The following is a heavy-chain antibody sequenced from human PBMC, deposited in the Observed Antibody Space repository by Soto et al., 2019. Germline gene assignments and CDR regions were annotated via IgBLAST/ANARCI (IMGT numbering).Heavy chain of an antibody. CDR1: GFTFSSRA. D-gene: IGHD3-10*01. J-gene: IGHJ4*02. CDR2: ISGSGGST. CDR3: AKGTRPGLVRGYFDY. Sequence: GGSLRLSFAASGFTFSSRAMSWVRQAPGKGLEWASAISGSGGSTYYADSVKGRFTISSYNSKNTLYLQMNSLRAEDTAVYYCAKGTRPGLVRGYFDYWGQGTLVTVSS. V-gene: IGHV3-23*01.